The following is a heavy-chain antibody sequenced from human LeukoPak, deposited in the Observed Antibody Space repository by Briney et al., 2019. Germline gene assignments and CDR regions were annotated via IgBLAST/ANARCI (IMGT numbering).Heavy chain of an antibody. CDR3: ARALSAMVPDY. D-gene: IGHD5-18*01. Sequence: GGSLRLSCAASGFTFSSYSMNWVRQAPGKGLEWVSSITSSSSFIYYADSAKGRFTISRDNAKNSLCLQMNSLRAEDTAVYYCARALSAMVPDYWGQGTLVTVSS. V-gene: IGHV3-21*01. J-gene: IGHJ4*02. CDR1: GFTFSSYS. CDR2: ITSSSSFI.